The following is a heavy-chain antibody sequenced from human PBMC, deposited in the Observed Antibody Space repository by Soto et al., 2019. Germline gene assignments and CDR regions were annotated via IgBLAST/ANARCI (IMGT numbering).Heavy chain of an antibody. V-gene: IGHV4-4*07. D-gene: IGHD3-9*01. CDR2: IYTSGST. CDR1: GGSISGYY. CDR3: ARDHDRSPDYYYGMDV. Sequence: LSLTCTASGGSISGYYWGWIRQPAGKGLEWIGRIYTSGSTNYNPSLKSRVTMSVDTSKNQFSLKLSSVTAADTAVYYCARDHDRSPDYYYGMDVWGQGTTVTVSS. J-gene: IGHJ6*02.